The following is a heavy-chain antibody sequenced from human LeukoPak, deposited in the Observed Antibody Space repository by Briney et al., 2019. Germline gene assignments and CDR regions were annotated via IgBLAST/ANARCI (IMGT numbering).Heavy chain of an antibody. CDR1: GFRFRNYW. J-gene: IGHJ1*01. Sequence: PGGSLRLPCVASGFRFRNYWMAWIRHAPGRGLEWAANINEDGNEKYYLDSVRGRFIISRDNARNSLFLQMNSLRGEDTGVYYCVRELVVGPAEYFQSWGQGTLVAVSS. D-gene: IGHD1-26*01. CDR2: INEDGNEK. V-gene: IGHV3-7*01. CDR3: VRELVVGPAEYFQS.